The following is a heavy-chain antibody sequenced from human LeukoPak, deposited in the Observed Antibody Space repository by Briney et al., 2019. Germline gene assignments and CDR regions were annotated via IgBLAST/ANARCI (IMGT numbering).Heavy chain of an antibody. V-gene: IGHV3-23*01. CDR1: GFTFSSYS. D-gene: IGHD3-22*01. CDR3: ARHFYYDDSGYYVRPLDS. CDR2: ISGSGGDT. J-gene: IGHJ4*02. Sequence: GGSLRLSCAASGFTFSSYSMNWVRQAPGKGLEWVSSISGSGGDTYHADSVKGRFTISRDNSKNTLYLQMNGLRAEDTDIYYCARHFYYDDSGYYVRPLDSWGQGTLVTVSS.